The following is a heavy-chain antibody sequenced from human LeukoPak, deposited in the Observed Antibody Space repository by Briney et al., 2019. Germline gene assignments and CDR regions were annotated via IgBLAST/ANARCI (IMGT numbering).Heavy chain of an antibody. Sequence: PGGSLRLSCAASGFTFSSYGMHWVRQAPGKGLEWVAVIWYDGSNKYYADSVKGRFTISRDNSKNTPYLQMNSLRAEDTAVYYCARDWGYYYGSGSYFRGDYYYYGMDVWGQGTTVTVSS. CDR1: GFTFSSYG. CDR2: IWYDGSNK. V-gene: IGHV3-33*01. J-gene: IGHJ6*02. CDR3: ARDWGYYYGSGSYFRGDYYYYGMDV. D-gene: IGHD3-10*01.